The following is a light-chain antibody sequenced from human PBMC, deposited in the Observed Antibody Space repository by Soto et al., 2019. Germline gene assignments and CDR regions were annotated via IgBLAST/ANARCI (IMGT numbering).Light chain of an antibody. J-gene: IGLJ1*01. Sequence: QSALTQPASVSGSPGQSITISCTGTSSDVGGYNYVYWYQQHPGKAPKLMIYEVSNRPSGVSNRFSGSKSGNTASLIISGLQAEDEADYYCSSYTTANTYVFGTGTKLTVL. CDR1: SSDVGGYNY. V-gene: IGLV2-14*01. CDR3: SSYTTANTYV. CDR2: EVS.